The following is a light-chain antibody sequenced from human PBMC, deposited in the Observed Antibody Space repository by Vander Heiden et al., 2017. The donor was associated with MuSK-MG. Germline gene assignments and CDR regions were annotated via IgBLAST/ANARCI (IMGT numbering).Light chain of an antibody. J-gene: IGKJ1*01. CDR2: KAS. Sequence: DIQMTQSPSTLSASVGDRVTITCRASQSITNWLAWYQQKSGKAPKLLIYKASSLESGVPSRFSGSGSGTEFTLTISSLHPDDFATYYCQQYNSFSWTFGHGTTVEIK. V-gene: IGKV1-5*03. CDR1: QSITNW. CDR3: QQYNSFSWT.